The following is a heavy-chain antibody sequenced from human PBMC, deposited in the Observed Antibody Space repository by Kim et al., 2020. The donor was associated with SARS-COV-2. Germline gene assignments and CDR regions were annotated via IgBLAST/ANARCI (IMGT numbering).Heavy chain of an antibody. D-gene: IGHD6-19*01. J-gene: IGHJ3*02. CDR2: IDPSDSYT. CDR1: GYIFTSYW. CDR3: ARWDRAYRIAVAGTRAFDI. V-gene: IGHV5-10-1*01. Sequence: GKSLQISCKGSGYIFTSYWISWVRQMPGKGLEWMGRIDPSDSYTNYSPSFQGHVTISADKSISTAYLQWSSLKASDTAMYYCARWDRAYRIAVAGTRAFDILGQGTMVTVSS.